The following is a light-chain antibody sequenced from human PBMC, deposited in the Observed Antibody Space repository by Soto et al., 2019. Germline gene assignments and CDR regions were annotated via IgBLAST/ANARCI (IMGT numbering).Light chain of an antibody. CDR1: HDICIY. CDR3: QQYENLLYT. Sequence: DIQMTQSPSSLSASVGDRVAISCQARHDICIYLTWYQQKPGEAPKVLIYDASTLETGVPSRFSGSGSGTYFTFTISSLQPEDIATYHCQQYENLLYTFGQGTKLEIK. V-gene: IGKV1-33*01. J-gene: IGKJ2*01. CDR2: DAS.